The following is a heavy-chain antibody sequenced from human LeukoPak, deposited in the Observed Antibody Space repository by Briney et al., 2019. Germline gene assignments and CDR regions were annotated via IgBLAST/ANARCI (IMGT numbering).Heavy chain of an antibody. Sequence: GGSLRLSCAASGFTSDDYAMHWVRQAPGKGLEWVSGISWNSGSIGYADSVKGRFTISRDNAKNSLYLQMNSLRAEDTALYYCAKDIGLRDYSNYFFDYWGQGTLVTVSS. CDR1: GFTSDDYA. V-gene: IGHV3-9*02. CDR2: ISWNSGSI. D-gene: IGHD4-11*01. CDR3: AKDIGLRDYSNYFFDY. J-gene: IGHJ4*02.